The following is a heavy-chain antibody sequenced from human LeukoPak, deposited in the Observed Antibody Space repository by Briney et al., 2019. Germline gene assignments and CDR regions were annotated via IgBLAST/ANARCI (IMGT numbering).Heavy chain of an antibody. V-gene: IGHV1-2*02. CDR2: INPNSGGT. CDR3: ARDCSSTSCYALPDY. Sequence: ASVKVSCKASGYTFTGYYMHWVRQAPGQGLEWMGWINPNSGGTNYAQKFQGRVTMTRDTSISTAYMELSRLRSDDTAVYYCARDCSSTSCYALPDYWGQGTLVTVSS. CDR1: GYTFTGYY. D-gene: IGHD2-2*01. J-gene: IGHJ4*02.